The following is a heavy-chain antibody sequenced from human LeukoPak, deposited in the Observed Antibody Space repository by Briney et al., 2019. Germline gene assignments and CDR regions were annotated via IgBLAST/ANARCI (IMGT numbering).Heavy chain of an antibody. CDR2: VYYSGST. Sequence: SGTLSLTCAVSGGSISSSSYYWGWIRQPPGKGLEWIGSVYYSGSTYYNPSLKSRVTISVDTSKNQFSLKLSSVTAADTAVYYCARHLITDHCDILTGYYNWFDPWGQGTLVTVSS. CDR3: ARHLITDHCDILTGYYNWFDP. D-gene: IGHD3-9*01. V-gene: IGHV4-39*01. J-gene: IGHJ5*02. CDR1: GGSISSSSYY.